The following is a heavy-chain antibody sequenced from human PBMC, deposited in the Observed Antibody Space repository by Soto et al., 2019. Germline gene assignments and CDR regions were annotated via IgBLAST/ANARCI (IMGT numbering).Heavy chain of an antibody. CDR1: GFTFSSYG. Sequence: GGSLRLSCAASGFTFSSYGMHWVRQAPGKGLEWVAVIWYDGSNKYYADSVKGRFTISRDNSKNTLYLQMNSLRAEDTAVYYCARVAQQLVTYYYYGMDVWGQGTTVTVSS. CDR3: ARVAQQLVTYYYYGMDV. V-gene: IGHV3-33*01. J-gene: IGHJ6*02. CDR2: IWYDGSNK. D-gene: IGHD6-13*01.